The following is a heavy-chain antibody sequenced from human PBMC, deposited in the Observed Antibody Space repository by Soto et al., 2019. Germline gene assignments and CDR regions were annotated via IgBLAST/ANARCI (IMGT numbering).Heavy chain of an antibody. V-gene: IGHV5-51*01. J-gene: IGHJ4*02. D-gene: IGHD1-20*01. CDR1: GYSFTSYW. CDR2: IYPGDSDT. Sequence: PGESLKISCKGSGYSFTSYWIGWVRQMPGKGLEWMGIIYPGDSDTRYSPSLQGQVTISADKSIGTAYLQWSSLKASDTAMYYCVRLVGVNWKNGGLGYWGQGTLVTVSS. CDR3: VRLVGVNWKNGGLGY.